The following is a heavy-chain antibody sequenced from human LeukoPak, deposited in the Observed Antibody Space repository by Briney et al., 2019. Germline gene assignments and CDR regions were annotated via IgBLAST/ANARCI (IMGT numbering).Heavy chain of an antibody. D-gene: IGHD5-18*01. Sequence: SETLSVTCNVSGGSISTYYWNWIRQAPGKGLEWIAYIYYSGSTSYNPSLESRVTISVDTSKNQFSLNVTSVTAADTAVYYCARCGYSYGSDFDYWGQGTLVTVSS. CDR3: ARCGYSYGSDFDY. J-gene: IGHJ4*02. CDR1: GGSISTYY. V-gene: IGHV4-59*01. CDR2: IYYSGST.